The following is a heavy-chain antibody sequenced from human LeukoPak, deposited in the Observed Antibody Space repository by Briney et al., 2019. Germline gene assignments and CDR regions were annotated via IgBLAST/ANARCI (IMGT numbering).Heavy chain of an antibody. CDR2: IKQDGSEK. Sequence: GGSLRLSCAASGFTFSSYWMGWVRQAPGKGLEWVANIKQDGSEKHYVDSVKGRFTISRDNAKNSLFLQMNSLRVEDTAVYHCARDYDFWSGYYYYWGQGTLVTVSS. CDR1: GFTFSSYW. D-gene: IGHD3-3*01. CDR3: ARDYDFWSGYYYY. J-gene: IGHJ4*02. V-gene: IGHV3-7*01.